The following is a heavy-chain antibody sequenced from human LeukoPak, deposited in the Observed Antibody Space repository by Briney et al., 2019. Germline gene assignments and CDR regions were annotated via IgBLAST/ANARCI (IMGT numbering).Heavy chain of an antibody. J-gene: IGHJ4*02. Sequence: GASVKVSCKASGYTFTGYYMHWVRQAPGQGLEWMGWINPNSGGTNYAQKFQGRVTMTRDTSISTAYMELGRLRSDDTAVYYCARDRSRTRYNWNEVLPHYFDYWGQGTLVTVSS. CDR2: INPNSGGT. V-gene: IGHV1-2*02. CDR3: ARDRSRTRYNWNEVLPHYFDY. CDR1: GYTFTGYY. D-gene: IGHD1-20*01.